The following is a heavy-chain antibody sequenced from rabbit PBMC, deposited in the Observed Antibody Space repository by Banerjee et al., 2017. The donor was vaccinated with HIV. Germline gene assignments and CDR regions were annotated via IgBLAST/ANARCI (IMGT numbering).Heavy chain of an antibody. V-gene: IGHV1S45*01. Sequence: QEQLEESGGDLVKPEGSLTLTCTASGFSFSSSYWICWVRQAPGKGLEWIGCIYTGDGTSYFASWAKGRFTISKTSSTTVTLQMTSLTVADTATYFCAGRGNVGYDGYGLWGPGTLVTVS. CDR3: AGRGNVGYDGYGL. CDR1: GFSFSSSYW. J-gene: IGHJ4*01. CDR2: IYTGDGTS. D-gene: IGHD6-1*01.